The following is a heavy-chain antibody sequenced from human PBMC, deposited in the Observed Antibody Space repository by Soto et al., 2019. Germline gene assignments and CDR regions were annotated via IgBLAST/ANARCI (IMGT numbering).Heavy chain of an antibody. J-gene: IGHJ4*02. V-gene: IGHV1-69*02. CDR3: ARAYGDYDDYFDY. D-gene: IGHD4-17*01. CDR2: IIPILGIA. CDR1: GGTFSSYT. Sequence: QVQLVQSGAEVKKPGSSVKVSCKASGGTFSSYTISWVRQAPGQGLEWMGRIIPILGIANYAQKFQGRVTITADKSTSTAYMELSSLRSEDTAVYYCARAYGDYDDYFDYWGQGTLVTVSS.